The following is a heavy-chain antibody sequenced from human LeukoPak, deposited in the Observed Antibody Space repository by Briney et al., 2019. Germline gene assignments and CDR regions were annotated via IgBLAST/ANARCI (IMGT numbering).Heavy chain of an antibody. CDR3: ARHPLRYDILTGYYPDHFDY. V-gene: IGHV4-59*08. D-gene: IGHD3-9*01. Sequence: PSETLSLTCTASGGSISSYYWSWIRQPPGKGLEWIGYIYYSGSTNYNPSLKSRVTISVDTSKNQFSLKLSSVTAADTAVYYCARHPLRYDILTGYYPDHFDYWGQGTLVTVSS. CDR1: GGSISSYY. J-gene: IGHJ4*02. CDR2: IYYSGST.